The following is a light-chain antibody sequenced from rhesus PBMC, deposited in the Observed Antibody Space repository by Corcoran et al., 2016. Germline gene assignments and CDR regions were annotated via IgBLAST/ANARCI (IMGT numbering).Light chain of an antibody. Sequence: DIQMTQSPSSLSASVGDRVTITCRASENANNYLNWYQQKPGKAPKLLIYKAYTLQSGVPSRFSGSGSGTDYTFPISSLQPEDVATYYCQHGYGTPFTFGPGTKLDIK. CDR3: QHGYGTPFT. J-gene: IGKJ3*01. CDR2: KAY. CDR1: ENANNY. V-gene: IGKV1-74*01.